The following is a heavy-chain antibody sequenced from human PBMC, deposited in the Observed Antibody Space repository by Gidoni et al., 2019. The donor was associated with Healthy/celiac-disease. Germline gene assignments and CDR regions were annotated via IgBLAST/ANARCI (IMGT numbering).Heavy chain of an antibody. CDR2: IYYSGST. J-gene: IGHJ4*02. CDR3: ARDYYDSSGYYRYFDY. CDR1: GGSISSSSYY. V-gene: IGHV4-39*07. D-gene: IGHD3-22*01. Sequence: QLQLQESGPGLVKPSETLSLTCTVSGGSISSSSYYWGWIRQPPGKGLEWIGSIYYSGSTYYNPSLKSRVTISVDTSKNQFSLKLSSVTAADTAVYYCARDYYDSSGYYRYFDYWGQGTLVTVSS.